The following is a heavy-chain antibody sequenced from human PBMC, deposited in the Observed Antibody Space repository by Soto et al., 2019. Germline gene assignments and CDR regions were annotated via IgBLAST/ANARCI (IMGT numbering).Heavy chain of an antibody. J-gene: IGHJ4*02. D-gene: IGHD3-22*01. CDR2: INPICGCT. V-gene: IGHV1-46*01. Sequence: PPASVKVSCKASGYTFTSYYMHWVRQAPGQGLEWMGIINPICGCTSYAQKFQGRVTMTRDTSTSTVYMELSSLRSEDTAVYYCAREMGLRYDSSGYYFKGFDYWGQGTLVTVSS. CDR1: GYTFTSYY. CDR3: AREMGLRYDSSGYYFKGFDY.